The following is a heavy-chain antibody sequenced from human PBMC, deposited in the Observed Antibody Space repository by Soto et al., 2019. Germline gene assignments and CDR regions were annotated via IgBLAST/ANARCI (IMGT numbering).Heavy chain of an antibody. V-gene: IGHV4-30-4*01. CDR2: IYYSGST. Sequence: SETLSLTCTVSGGSISSGDYYWSWIRQPPGKGLEWIGYIYYSGSTYYNPSLKSRVTISVDTSKNQFSLKLSSVTAADTAVYYCAREVGGPAWFDPWGQGTLVTGSS. CDR1: GGSISSGDYY. D-gene: IGHD1-26*01. CDR3: AREVGGPAWFDP. J-gene: IGHJ5*02.